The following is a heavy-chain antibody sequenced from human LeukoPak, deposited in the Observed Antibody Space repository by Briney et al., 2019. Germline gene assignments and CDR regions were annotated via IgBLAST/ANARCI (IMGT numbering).Heavy chain of an antibody. J-gene: IGHJ4*02. Sequence: GGSLRLSCAASGFTFSSYGMHWVRQAPGKGLEWVAFIRYDGSNKYYADSVKGRFTISRDNSKNTLYLQMNSLRAEDTAVYYCARDRPYDSSGKTKFDYWGQGTLVTVSS. D-gene: IGHD3-22*01. CDR2: IRYDGSNK. V-gene: IGHV3-30*02. CDR3: ARDRPYDSSGKTKFDY. CDR1: GFTFSSYG.